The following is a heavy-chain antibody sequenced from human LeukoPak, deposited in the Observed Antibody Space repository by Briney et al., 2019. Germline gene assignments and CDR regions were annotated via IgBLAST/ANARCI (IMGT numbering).Heavy chain of an antibody. V-gene: IGHV4-61*02. CDR1: GGSISSASYY. CDR2: IYISGSN. J-gene: IGHJ4*02. CDR3: AREREGPYGYLDY. Sequence: PSETLSLTCTVSGGSISSASYYWSRIRQPAGKGLEWIGRIYISGSNNYNPSLKSRVTISLDTSKNQFSLKLNSVTAADTAIYYCAREREGPYGYLDYWGQGTLVTVSS. D-gene: IGHD4-17*01.